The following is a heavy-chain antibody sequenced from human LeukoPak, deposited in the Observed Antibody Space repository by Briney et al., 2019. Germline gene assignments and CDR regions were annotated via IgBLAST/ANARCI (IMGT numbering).Heavy chain of an antibody. J-gene: IGHJ6*03. CDR2: ISAYNGNT. D-gene: IGHD1/OR15-1a*01. V-gene: IGHV1-18*01. CDR1: GYTFTAYG. CDR3: ARDENWNRIYYYMDV. Sequence: GASVKVSCKASGYTFTAYGISWVRQAPGQGLEWMGWISAYNGNTMYAQKFQGRVTMTTDTSTSTAYMELRSLRSDDTAVYYCARDENWNRIYYYMDVWGKGTTVTVSS.